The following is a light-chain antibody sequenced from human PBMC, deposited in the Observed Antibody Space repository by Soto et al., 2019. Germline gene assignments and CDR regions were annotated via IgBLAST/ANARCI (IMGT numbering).Light chain of an antibody. CDR2: GPS. Sequence: EIVMTQSPATLSVSPGESATLSCRASQSIGITVAWYQQKPGQAPRLLIYGPSTRVTGIPARFSGSGSGTEFTLTISSLQSEDFAIYYCQQYNNWPWTFGQGTKVEIK. CDR1: QSIGIT. V-gene: IGKV3-15*01. J-gene: IGKJ1*01. CDR3: QQYNNWPWT.